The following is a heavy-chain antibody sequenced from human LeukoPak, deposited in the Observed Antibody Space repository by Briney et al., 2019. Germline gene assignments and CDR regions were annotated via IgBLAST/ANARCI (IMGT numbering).Heavy chain of an antibody. CDR1: GFTFSSYA. Sequence: GGSLRLSCAASGFTFSSYAMSWVRRAPGKGLEWVSIISGSGGTTYYADSVKGRFTISRDNSKNTLYLQMNSLRAEDTAVYYCCSSDYYFYYMDVWGKGTTVTVSS. D-gene: IGHD3-10*02. CDR2: ISGSGGTT. J-gene: IGHJ6*03. CDR3: CSSDYYFYYMDV. V-gene: IGHV3-23*01.